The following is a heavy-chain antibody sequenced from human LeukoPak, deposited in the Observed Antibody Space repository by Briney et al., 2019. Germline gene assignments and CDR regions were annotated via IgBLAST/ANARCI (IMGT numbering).Heavy chain of an antibody. CDR1: GYTFSTYG. D-gene: IGHD6-13*01. J-gene: IGHJ4*02. CDR3: ARAYSSSWYGDYFDY. Sequence: ASVKVSCKASGYTFSTYGVSWVRQAPGQGLEWMGWISAYNGNTYYAQKLQGRVTMTSDTSTSTAYMELRSLTSDDTAVYYCARAYSSSWYGDYFDYWGQGTLVTVSS. CDR2: ISAYNGNT. V-gene: IGHV1-18*01.